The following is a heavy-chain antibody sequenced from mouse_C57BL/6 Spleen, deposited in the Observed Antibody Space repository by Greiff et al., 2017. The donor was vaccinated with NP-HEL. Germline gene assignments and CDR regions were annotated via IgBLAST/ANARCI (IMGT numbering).Heavy chain of an antibody. V-gene: IGHV1-5*01. CDR2: IYPGNSDT. CDR1: GYKFTSYW. CDR3: TENYYGSSYPFAY. D-gene: IGHD1-1*01. J-gene: IGHJ3*01. Sequence: VQLQQSGTVLARPGASVKMSCKTSGYKFTSYWMHWVKQRPGKGLEWIGAIYPGNSDTSYNQKFKGKAKLTAVTSASTAYMELSSLTNEDSAVYYCTENYYGSSYPFAYWGQGTLVTVSA.